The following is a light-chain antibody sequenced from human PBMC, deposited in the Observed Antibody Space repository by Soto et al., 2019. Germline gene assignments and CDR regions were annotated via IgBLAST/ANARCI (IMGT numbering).Light chain of an antibody. CDR1: QSVSRR. Sequence: SVLTQSPGILSLSPGERATLSCRASQSVSRRLAWYQQRPGQSPRLLISGASMRASGVPVRFIGSGSGADFTLTISSLQSEDFAVYYCQQYNNWPPITFGQGTRLEI. J-gene: IGKJ5*01. CDR3: QQYNNWPPIT. CDR2: GAS. V-gene: IGKV3D-15*01.